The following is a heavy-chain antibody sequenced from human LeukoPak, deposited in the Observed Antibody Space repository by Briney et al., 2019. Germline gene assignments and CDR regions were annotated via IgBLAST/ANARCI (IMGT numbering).Heavy chain of an antibody. CDR1: GFTFSSYA. Sequence: GGSLRLSCAASGFTFSSYAMHWVRQAPGKGLEWVAVISYDGSNKYYADSVKGRFTISRDNSKNTLYLHMNSLRAEDTAVYYCAHSSGYSYYFDYWGQGTLVTVSS. CDR2: ISYDGSNK. CDR3: AHSSGYSYYFDY. V-gene: IGHV3-30-3*01. D-gene: IGHD3-22*01. J-gene: IGHJ4*02.